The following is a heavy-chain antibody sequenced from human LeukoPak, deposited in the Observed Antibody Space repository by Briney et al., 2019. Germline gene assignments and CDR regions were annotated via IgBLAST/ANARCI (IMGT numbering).Heavy chain of an antibody. CDR1: GGSISSSSYY. D-gene: IGHD3-22*01. V-gene: IGHV4-39*01. CDR2: IYYSGST. Sequence: SETLSLTCTVSGGSISSSSYYWGWIRQPPGKGLEWIGSIYYSGSTYYNPSLKSRVTISVDTSKNQFSLKLSSVTAADTAVYYCASSSGYYYASGWFDPWGRGTLVTVSS. J-gene: IGHJ5*02. CDR3: ASSSGYYYASGWFDP.